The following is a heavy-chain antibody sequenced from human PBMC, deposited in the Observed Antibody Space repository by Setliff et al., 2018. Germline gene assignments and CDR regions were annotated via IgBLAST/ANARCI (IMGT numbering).Heavy chain of an antibody. Sequence: GGSLRLSCAVSGFISSNYDMHWVRQITGKGLEWVSSIGPASNTYYSGSVKGRFTISRDNAKNSFYLQMNTLRAEDTALYFCAREGGIRGFGGFDIWGQGTMVTVSS. CDR2: IGPASNT. D-gene: IGHD3-10*01. J-gene: IGHJ3*02. CDR1: GFISSNYD. CDR3: AREGGIRGFGGFDI. V-gene: IGHV3-13*01.